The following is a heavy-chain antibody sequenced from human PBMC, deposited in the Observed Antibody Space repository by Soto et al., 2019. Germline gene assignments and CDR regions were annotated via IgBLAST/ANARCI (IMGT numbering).Heavy chain of an antibody. J-gene: IGHJ5*02. CDR3: ARDVSSSSCWFDP. Sequence: EVQLVESGGGLVKPGGSLRLSCAASGFTFSSYSMNWVRQALGKGLEWVSSISSSSSYIYYADSVKGRFTISRDNAKNSLYLQMNSLRAEDTAVYYCARDVSSSSCWFDPWGQGTLVTVSS. CDR2: ISSSSSYI. V-gene: IGHV3-21*01. CDR1: GFTFSSYS. D-gene: IGHD6-6*01.